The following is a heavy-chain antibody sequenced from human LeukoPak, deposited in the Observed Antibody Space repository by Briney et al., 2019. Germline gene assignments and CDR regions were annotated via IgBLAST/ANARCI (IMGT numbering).Heavy chain of an antibody. CDR3: AREISGYSDY. Sequence: EASVKVSCKASGYTFTGYYMHWARQAPGQGLEWMGWINANSGDTKYAQKFQGRVTMTRDTSISTAYMELSRLRSDDTAMYYCAREISGYSDYWGQGTLVTVSS. V-gene: IGHV1-2*02. D-gene: IGHD3-22*01. CDR1: GYTFTGYY. CDR2: INANSGDT. J-gene: IGHJ4*02.